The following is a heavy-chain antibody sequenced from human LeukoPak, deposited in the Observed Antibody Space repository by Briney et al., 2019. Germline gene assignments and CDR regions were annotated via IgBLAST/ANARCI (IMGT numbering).Heavy chain of an antibody. Sequence: ASVKVSCKASGGTFSSYAISWVRQAPGQGLEWMGGIIPIFGTANYAQKFQGRVTITADESTSTAYMELSSLRSEDTAAYYCALRELGWLSDYWGQGTLVTVSS. CDR2: IIPIFGTA. D-gene: IGHD3/OR15-3a*01. J-gene: IGHJ4*02. CDR1: GGTFSSYA. V-gene: IGHV1-69*13. CDR3: ALRELGWLSDY.